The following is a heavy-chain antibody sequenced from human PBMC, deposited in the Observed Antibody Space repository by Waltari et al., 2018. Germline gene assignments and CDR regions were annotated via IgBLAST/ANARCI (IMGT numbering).Heavy chain of an antibody. J-gene: IGHJ4*02. CDR1: GFIFSRFA. Sequence: EVQLLESGGGLVQRGGSLRLSCAVSGFIFSRFAMSWVRHTPGKGCEWVAGTIASSGSTYYADSVQGRFTISRDNSKKRVFLQMNSLRAEDTATYYCTKMRRNLPRDIIDNWGQGTQVIIAS. CDR3: TKMRRNLPRDIIDN. CDR2: TIASSGST. V-gene: IGHV3-23*01.